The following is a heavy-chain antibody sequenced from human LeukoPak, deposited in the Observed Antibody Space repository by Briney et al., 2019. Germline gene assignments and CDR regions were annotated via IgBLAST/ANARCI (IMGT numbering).Heavy chain of an antibody. Sequence: SETLSLTCAVSGGSISSSNWWSWVRQPPGKGLEWIGEIYHSGSTNYNPSLKSRVTISVDKSKNQFSLKLSSVTAADTAVYYCARDVLRYFDWLLSYYYYGMDVWGQGTTVTVSS. D-gene: IGHD3-9*01. CDR1: GGSISSSNW. CDR2: IYHSGST. V-gene: IGHV4-4*02. J-gene: IGHJ6*02. CDR3: ARDVLRYFDWLLSYYYYGMDV.